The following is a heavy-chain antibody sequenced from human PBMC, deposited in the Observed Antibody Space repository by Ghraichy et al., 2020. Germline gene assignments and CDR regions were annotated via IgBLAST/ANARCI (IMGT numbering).Heavy chain of an antibody. CDR3: ARRGTEIEIIGIQDSWLDP. Sequence: SETLSLTCIVSGDSTNTYNWNWIRQPAGKALEWIGRISSGGNPIYNPSLQGRVSMSLDTSKKYFSLKLTSVTAADTAVYYCARRGTEIEIIGIQDSWLDPWGQGTLVTVSS. D-gene: IGHD1-20*01. J-gene: IGHJ5*02. CDR2: ISSGGNP. CDR1: GDSTNTYN. V-gene: IGHV4-4*07.